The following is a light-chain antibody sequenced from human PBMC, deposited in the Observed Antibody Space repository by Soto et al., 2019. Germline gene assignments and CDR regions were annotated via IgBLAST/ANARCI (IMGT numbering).Light chain of an antibody. CDR3: QQYGGSPYT. Sequence: PGERASLSCGASQSISSSFLAWYQQKPGQAPRLLIYGASSRATGIPDRFSGSGSGTDFTLTISRLEPEDFAVYYCQQYGGSPYTFGLGTKVDIK. CDR2: GAS. V-gene: IGKV3-20*01. J-gene: IGKJ2*01. CDR1: QSISSSF.